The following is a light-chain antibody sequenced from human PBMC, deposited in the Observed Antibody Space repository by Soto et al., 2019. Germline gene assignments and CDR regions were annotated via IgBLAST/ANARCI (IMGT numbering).Light chain of an antibody. CDR1: QDISNY. CDR3: LQDYNYPRT. J-gene: IGKJ1*01. Sequence: IQMTQSPSSLSASVGERVTITCQASQDISNYLNWYQQKPGKAPKLLIYAASSLQSGVPSRFSGSGSGTDFTLTISSLQPEDFATYYCLQDYNYPRTFGQGTKVDIK. CDR2: AAS. V-gene: IGKV1-6*01.